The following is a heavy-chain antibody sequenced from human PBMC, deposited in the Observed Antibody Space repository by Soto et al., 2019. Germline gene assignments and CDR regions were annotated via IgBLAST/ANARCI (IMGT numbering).Heavy chain of an antibody. Sequence: EVQLLESGGGLVQPGGSLRLSCAASGFTFSSYAMSWVRQAPGNGLEWVSAISGSGGSTYYADSVKGRFTISRDNSKNTLYLQMNSLRAEDTAVYYCAKDFGDPGGYFDYWGQGTLVTVSS. CDR1: GFTFSSYA. D-gene: IGHD4-17*01. CDR2: ISGSGGST. V-gene: IGHV3-23*01. J-gene: IGHJ4*02. CDR3: AKDFGDPGGYFDY.